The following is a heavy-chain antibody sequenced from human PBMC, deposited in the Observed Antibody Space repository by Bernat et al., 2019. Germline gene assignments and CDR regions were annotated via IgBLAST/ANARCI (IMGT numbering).Heavy chain of an antibody. CDR3: ARDTSPLPLSSSWYGPYYYGMDV. D-gene: IGHD6-13*01. Sequence: EVQLVESGGGLVKPGGSLRLSCAASGFTFSSYSMNWVRQAPGKGLEWVSSISSSSSYIYYADSVKGRFTISRDNAKNSLYLQMNSLRAEDTAVYYCARDTSPLPLSSSWYGPYYYGMDVWGQGTTVTVSS. V-gene: IGHV3-21*01. CDR2: ISSSSSYI. J-gene: IGHJ6*02. CDR1: GFTFSSYS.